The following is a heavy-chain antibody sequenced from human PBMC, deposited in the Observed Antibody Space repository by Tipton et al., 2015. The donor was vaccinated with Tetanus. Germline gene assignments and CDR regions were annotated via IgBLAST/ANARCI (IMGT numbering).Heavy chain of an antibody. Sequence: SLRLSCAASGFTFSSYAMSGVRRAPGKGLEWVPGISGSGGTTNYADSVKGRFTISRDNSKNTLYLQMNSLRAEDTAVYYCAKSLYGGTDYWGQGTLVPVSS. D-gene: IGHD2-2*02. V-gene: IGHV3-23*01. CDR3: AKSLYGGTDY. CDR2: ISGSGGTT. J-gene: IGHJ4*02. CDR1: GFTFSSYA.